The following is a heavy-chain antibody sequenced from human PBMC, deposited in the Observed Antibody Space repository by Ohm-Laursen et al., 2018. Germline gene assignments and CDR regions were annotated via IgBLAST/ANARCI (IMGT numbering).Heavy chain of an antibody. CDR3: AKSRDYYDDSSYYFDH. V-gene: IGHV3-23*01. CDR1: GFTFSDYA. J-gene: IGHJ4*01. Sequence: SLRLSCTASGFTFSDYAMTWVRQAPGRGLEWVSDISGSGGGTYYADSVKGRFTISRDNSKNTLFLQMSSLRAEDTAIYYCAKSRDYYDDSSYYFDHWGQGTLVTVSS. D-gene: IGHD3-22*01. CDR2: ISGSGGGT.